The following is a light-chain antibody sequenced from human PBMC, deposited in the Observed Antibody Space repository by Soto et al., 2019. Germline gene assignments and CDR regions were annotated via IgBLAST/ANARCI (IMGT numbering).Light chain of an antibody. CDR3: SSYTTSSTVA. CDR2: EVS. CDR1: SSDIGGYNH. V-gene: IGLV2-14*01. J-gene: IGLJ2*01. Sequence: QYVLTQSASVSGSPGQSITISCTGTSSDIGGYNHVSWYQQHPDKAPKLMIFEVSNRPSGVSNRFSGSKSGNTASLTISGLLPEDEADYYCSSYTTSSTVAFGGGTKLTVL.